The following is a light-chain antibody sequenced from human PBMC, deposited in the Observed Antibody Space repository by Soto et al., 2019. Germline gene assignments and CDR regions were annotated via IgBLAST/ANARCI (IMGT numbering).Light chain of an antibody. CDR2: DAS. V-gene: IGKV1-13*02. CDR1: QGISSA. J-gene: IGKJ4*01. CDR3: QQFNSYPLLT. Sequence: AIQLTQSPSSLSASVGDRVTITCRASQGISSALAWYQQKPGKAPKLLIYDASSLESGVPSRFSGSGSGTDFTLTISSLQPGDFATYYCQQFNSYPLLTFGGGTKVEIK.